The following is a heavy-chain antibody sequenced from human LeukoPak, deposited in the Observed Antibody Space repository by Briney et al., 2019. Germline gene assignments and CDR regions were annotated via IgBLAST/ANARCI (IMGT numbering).Heavy chain of an antibody. J-gene: IGHJ4*02. CDR1: GYTFTNYY. CDR3: AREGGYTYGFNF. V-gene: IGHV1-46*01. CDR2: INPSGGST. Sequence: GASVKVSCKASGYTFTNYYIHWVRQAPGQGLEWMGIINPSGGSTSYAQKFQGRLTMTRDTSTSTVYMELSSLRSEDTAVYYCAREGGYTYGFNFWGQGTLVTVSS. D-gene: IGHD5-18*01.